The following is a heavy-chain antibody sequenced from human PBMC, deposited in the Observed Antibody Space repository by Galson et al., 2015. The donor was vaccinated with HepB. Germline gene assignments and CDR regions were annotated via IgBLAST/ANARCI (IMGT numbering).Heavy chain of an antibody. CDR3: ATYSIGAHYRGLQH. CDR2: IDRSGADT. Sequence: FVRLSCASSGFIFRSYDMTWVRQAPEKGLEWVSAIDRSGADTYYTDSVKGRFSISRDTSKNTLYLQMNSLIAEDTAVYYCATYSIGAHYRGLQHWGQGTLVSV. V-gene: IGHV3-23*01. J-gene: IGHJ1*01. CDR1: GFIFRSYD. D-gene: IGHD4-11*01.